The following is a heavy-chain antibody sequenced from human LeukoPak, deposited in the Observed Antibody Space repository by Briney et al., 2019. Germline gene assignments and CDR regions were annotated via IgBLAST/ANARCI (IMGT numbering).Heavy chain of an antibody. V-gene: IGHV4-34*01. J-gene: IGHJ5*01. CDR3: TRGWTGRPDSGCDS. CDR2: INHSGRT. CDR1: GGSFSGYY. D-gene: IGHD5-12*01. Sequence: PSETLSLTCAVYGGSFSGYYWSWIRQPPGKGLEWIGEINHSGRTNYNPSLKSRVTISVDTSKNQFSLKLSSVTAADTAVYYCTRGWTGRPDSGCDSWGQGTLVTVSS.